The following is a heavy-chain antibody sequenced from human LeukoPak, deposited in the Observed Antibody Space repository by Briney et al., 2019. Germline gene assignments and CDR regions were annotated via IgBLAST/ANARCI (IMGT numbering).Heavy chain of an antibody. CDR1: GGSISSDY. Sequence: PSETLSLTCTVSGGSISSDYWNWIRQPPGKGLEWIGCFSYSESTNYNPSFKGRVTISVDASKNQFSLKLSSVTAADTAVYYCARDQYSGSLDYWGQGTLVTVSS. CDR3: ARDQYSGSLDY. CDR2: FSYSEST. V-gene: IGHV4-59*12. J-gene: IGHJ4*02. D-gene: IGHD1-26*01.